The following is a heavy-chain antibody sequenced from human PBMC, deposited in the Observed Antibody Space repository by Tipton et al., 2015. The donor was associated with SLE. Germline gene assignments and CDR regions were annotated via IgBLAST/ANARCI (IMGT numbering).Heavy chain of an antibody. Sequence: SLRLSCAASGFTFSVHYMDWVRQAPGKGLEWVGRIRNKASSYTTEYAASVKGRFTISRDDSKNSLYLQMNSLKTEDTAVYYCADVSPSNTRDNYWDQGALVAVS. CDR3: ADVSPSNTRDNY. CDR1: GFTFSVHY. CDR2: IRNKASSYTT. V-gene: IGHV3-72*01. J-gene: IGHJ4*02. D-gene: IGHD2-8*01.